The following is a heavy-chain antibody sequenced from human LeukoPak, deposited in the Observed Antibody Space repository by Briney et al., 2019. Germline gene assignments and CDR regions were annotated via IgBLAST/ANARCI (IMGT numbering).Heavy chain of an antibody. J-gene: IGHJ6*02. V-gene: IGHV3-21*01. CDR2: ISSSSSYI. Sequence: GGSLRLSCAASGFTFSSYSMNWVRQAPGKGLEWVSSISSSSSYIYYADSVKGRFTISRDNAKNSLYLQMNSLRAGDTAVYYCARDPQLLWFGELLPRYYGMDVWGQGTTVTVSS. CDR3: ARDPQLLWFGELLPRYYGMDV. CDR1: GFTFSSYS. D-gene: IGHD3-10*01.